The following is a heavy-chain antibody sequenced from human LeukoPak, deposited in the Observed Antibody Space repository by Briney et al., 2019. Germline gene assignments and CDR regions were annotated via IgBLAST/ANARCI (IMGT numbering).Heavy chain of an antibody. J-gene: IGHJ6*02. CDR3: ARVPAVGATYYYYGMDV. CDR2: INAGNGNT. CDR1: GYTFTSYA. D-gene: IGHD1-26*01. V-gene: IGHV1-3*01. Sequence: HRASVKVSCKASGYTFTSYAMHWVRQAPGQRLEWMGWINAGNGNTKYSQKFQGRVTITRDTSASTAYMELSSLRSEDTAAYYCARVPAVGATYYYYGMDVWGQGTTVTVSS.